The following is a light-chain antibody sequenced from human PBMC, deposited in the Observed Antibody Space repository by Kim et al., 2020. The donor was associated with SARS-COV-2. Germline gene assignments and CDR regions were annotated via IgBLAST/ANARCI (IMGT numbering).Light chain of an antibody. CDR1: QGISSF. V-gene: IGKV1-27*01. CDR2: AAS. Sequence: DIQMTQSPSSLSASVGDRVTITCRASQGISSFLGWYQQKPGEVPQLLIYAASTLQVWVPSRFSGSGSGTDFTLTISSLQAEDVATYYCQSYNSAPWTFGQGTKVDIK. CDR3: QSYNSAPWT. J-gene: IGKJ1*01.